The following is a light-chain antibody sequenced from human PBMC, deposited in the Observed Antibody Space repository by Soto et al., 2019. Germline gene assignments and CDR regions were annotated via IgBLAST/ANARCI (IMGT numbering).Light chain of an antibody. V-gene: IGKV3-11*01. J-gene: IGKJ4*01. CDR2: DAS. CDR1: QSVSSY. CDR3: QQRSNYVT. Sequence: EIVLTQSPATLSLSPGERATLSCRASQSVSSYLAWYQQKPGQAPRLLIYDASNRATGIPARFSGRGSGTDFTLTISSLEPEDFAVYYCQQRSNYVTFGGGTKVEIK.